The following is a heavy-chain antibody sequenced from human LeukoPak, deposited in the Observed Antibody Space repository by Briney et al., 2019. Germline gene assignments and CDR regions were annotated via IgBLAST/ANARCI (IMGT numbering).Heavy chain of an antibody. V-gene: IGHV1-24*01. Sequence: GASVKVSCKVSGYTLTELSMHWVRQAPGKGLEWMGGFDPEDGETIYAQKFQGRVTMTEDTSTDTAYMELSSLRSEDTAVYYCATGPRKLIQTPGYFPPAQAVDYWGQGTLVTVSS. D-gene: IGHD6-25*01. J-gene: IGHJ4*02. CDR2: FDPEDGET. CDR1: GYTLTELS. CDR3: ATGPRKLIQTPGYFPPAQAVDY.